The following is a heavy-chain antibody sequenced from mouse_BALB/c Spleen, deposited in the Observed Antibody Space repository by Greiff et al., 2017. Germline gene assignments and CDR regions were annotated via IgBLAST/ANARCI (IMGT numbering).Heavy chain of an antibody. J-gene: IGHJ2*01. CDR1: GYTFTSYW. V-gene: IGHV1-69*02. CDR3: TRSGGTGFDY. Sequence: QVQLQQPGAELVRPGASVKLSCKASGYTFTSYWINWVKQRPGQGLEWIGNIYPSDSYTNYNQKFKDKATLTVDKSSSTAYMQLSRPTSEDSAVYYCTRSGGTGFDYWGQGTTLTVSS. CDR2: IYPSDSYT. D-gene: IGHD3-1*01.